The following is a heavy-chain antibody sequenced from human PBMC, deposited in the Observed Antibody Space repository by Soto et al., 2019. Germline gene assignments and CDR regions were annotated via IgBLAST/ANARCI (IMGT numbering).Heavy chain of an antibody. J-gene: IGHJ4*02. CDR3: ATGVIWIGYFTVDS. D-gene: IGHD3-3*01. V-gene: IGHV1-69*13. CDR1: GGSFGKYA. Sequence: SVKVSWKASGGSFGKYAINWVRQTPGQGLEWLGGFIPVYRTLNYAQKFQGRVTIPADESTGTAYMTLSSLASDDTAVYYCATGVIWIGYFTVDSWGQGTRVTVSS. CDR2: FIPVYRTL.